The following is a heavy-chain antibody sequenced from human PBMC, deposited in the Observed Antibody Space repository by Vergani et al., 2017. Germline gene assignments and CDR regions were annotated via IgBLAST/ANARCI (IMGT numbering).Heavy chain of an antibody. D-gene: IGHD1-26*01. CDR2: FDPEDGET. CDR3: ATDLRSWGATGDAFDI. CDR1: GYTLTELS. J-gene: IGHJ3*02. Sequence: QVQLVQSGAEVKKPGSSVKVSCKVSGYTLTELSMHWVRQAPGKGLEWMGGFDPEDGETIYAQKFQGRVTMTEDTSTDTAYMELSSLRSEDTAVYYCATDLRSWGATGDAFDIWGQGTMVTVSS. V-gene: IGHV1-24*01.